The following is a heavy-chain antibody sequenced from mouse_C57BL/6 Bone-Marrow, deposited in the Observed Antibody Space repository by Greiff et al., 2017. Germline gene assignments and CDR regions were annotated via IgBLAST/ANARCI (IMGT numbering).Heavy chain of an antibody. Sequence: EVKLMESGGGLVQPGGSLKLSCESNEYEFPSHDMSWVRKTPEKRLELVAAINSDGGSTYYPAPMARRFIISGDNTKNTLYLQMSSLRAEDTAVDDCARPRYWGQGTTLTVSS. CDR2: INSDGGST. J-gene: IGHJ2*01. CDR3: ARPRY. V-gene: IGHV5-2*01. CDR1: EYEFPSHD.